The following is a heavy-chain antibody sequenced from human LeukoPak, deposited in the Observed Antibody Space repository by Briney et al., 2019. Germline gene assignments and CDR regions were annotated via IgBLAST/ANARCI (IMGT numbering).Heavy chain of an antibody. V-gene: IGHV1-69*13. D-gene: IGHD2-21*01. Sequence: GASVKVSCKASGGTFSSYAISWVRQAPGQGLEWMGGIIPIFGTANYAQKFQGRVTITADESTSTAYMELSSLRSEDTAVYYCARDLNDCGGDCKQAGGDYWGQGTLVTVSS. CDR2: IIPIFGTA. J-gene: IGHJ4*02. CDR1: GGTFSSYA. CDR3: ARDLNDCGGDCKQAGGDY.